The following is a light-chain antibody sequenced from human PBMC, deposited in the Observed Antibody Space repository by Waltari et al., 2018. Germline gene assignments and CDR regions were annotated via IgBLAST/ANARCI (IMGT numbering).Light chain of an antibody. CDR3: QAWDTISAG. Sequence: SYELTQPPSVSVSPGQPASITCSGAQLGNKYVSWYQQKPGQSPVWIIYQDTKRPSGIPERLSGSNSGNTATLTISGTQVMDEGDYYCQAWDTISAGLGGGTKLTVL. J-gene: IGLJ2*01. CDR1: QLGNKY. V-gene: IGLV3-1*01. CDR2: QDT.